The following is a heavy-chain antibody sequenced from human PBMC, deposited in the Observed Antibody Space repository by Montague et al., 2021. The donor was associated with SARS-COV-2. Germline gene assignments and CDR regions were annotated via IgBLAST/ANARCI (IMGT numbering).Heavy chain of an antibody. V-gene: IGHV3-23*01. D-gene: IGHD4-23*01. J-gene: IGHJ2*01. CDR3: AKNGVTELRLYWYFDL. CDR1: GFTFNTYT. CDR2: ISGSGAGT. Sequence: TLRLSCAASGFTFNTYTMTWVRQAPGKGLEWVSAISGSGAGTYYADSVQGRFTISRDNSKNTLYLQLNSLRAEDTAVYYCAKNGVTELRLYWYFDLWGRGTPVTVSS.